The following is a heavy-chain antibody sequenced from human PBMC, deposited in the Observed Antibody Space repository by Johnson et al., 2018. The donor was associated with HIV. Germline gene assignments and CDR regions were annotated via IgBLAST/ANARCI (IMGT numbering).Heavy chain of an antibody. J-gene: IGHJ3*01. CDR3: ARAYTYGAFDL. D-gene: IGHD3-16*01. CDR2: IKQDGSEK. V-gene: IGHV3-7*01. CDR1: GFTFSSYW. Sequence: VQLVESGGGLIQPGGSLRLSCAASGFTFSSYWMSWVRQAPGKGLEWVANIKQDGSEKYYVDSVKGRFTISRDNAKNSLYLQMNSLRAEDTAVYFCARAYTYGAFDLWGQGTMVTVSS.